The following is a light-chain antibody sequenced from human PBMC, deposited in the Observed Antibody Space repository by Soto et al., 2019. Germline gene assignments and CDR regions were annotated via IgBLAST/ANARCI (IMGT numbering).Light chain of an antibody. CDR3: LQYHNLWA. CDR2: RAS. CDR1: QSVSSN. V-gene: IGKV3-15*01. J-gene: IGKJ1*01. Sequence: DILMTQSPATLSLSPGGRATLSCRASQSVSSNLAWYQQKPGQAPRLLIQRASTRATGIPARFSGSGSGTEFTLTISSLQSEDFAVYSCLQYHNLWAFGQGTKVEIK.